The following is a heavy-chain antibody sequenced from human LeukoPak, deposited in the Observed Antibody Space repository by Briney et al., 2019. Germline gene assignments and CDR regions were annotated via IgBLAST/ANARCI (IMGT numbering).Heavy chain of an antibody. D-gene: IGHD5-18*01. Sequence: SETLSLTCAVYGGSFSGYYWSWIRQPPGKGLEWIGEINHSGSTNYNPSLKSRVTISVDTSKNQFSLKLSSVTAADTAVYYCARVKDTAMTMYYYYNMDVWGKGTTVTVSS. CDR3: ARVKDTAMTMYYYYNMDV. CDR1: GGSFSGYY. V-gene: IGHV4-34*01. CDR2: INHSGST. J-gene: IGHJ6*03.